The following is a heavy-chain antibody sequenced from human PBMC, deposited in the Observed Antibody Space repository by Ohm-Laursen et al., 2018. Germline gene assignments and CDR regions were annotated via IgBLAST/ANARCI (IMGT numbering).Heavy chain of an antibody. Sequence: SLRLSCAASGFTFSSYSMNWVRQAPGKGLEWVSGITSDSTVTAYVASVRGRFTISRDNAENSLFLQMNNLRSEDTALYYCARARDISLYRPIDLWGQGTLVIASS. D-gene: IGHD3-9*01. J-gene: IGHJ5*02. CDR2: ITSDSTVT. V-gene: IGHV3-9*01. CDR3: ARARDISLYRPIDL. CDR1: GFTFSSYS.